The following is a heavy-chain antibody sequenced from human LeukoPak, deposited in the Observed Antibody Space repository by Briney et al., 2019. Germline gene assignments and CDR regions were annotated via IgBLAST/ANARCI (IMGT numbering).Heavy chain of an antibody. CDR3: ARQADYYDSSGYLLDWFDP. D-gene: IGHD3-22*01. CDR1: GGTFSSYA. Sequence: SVKVSCKASGGTFSSYAISWVRQAPGQGLEWMGGIIPIFGTANYAQKFQGRVTITAVESTSTAYMELSSLRSEDTAVYYCARQADYYDSSGYLLDWFDPWGQGTLVTVSS. CDR2: IIPIFGTA. V-gene: IGHV1-69*13. J-gene: IGHJ5*02.